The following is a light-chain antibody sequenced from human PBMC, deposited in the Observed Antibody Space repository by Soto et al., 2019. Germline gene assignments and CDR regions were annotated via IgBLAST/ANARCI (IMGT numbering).Light chain of an antibody. CDR2: GAS. CDR1: QSVRSY. CDR3: QQYNNWPFS. Sequence: VITQSPATVSVSTGVRASLSCRASQSVRSYVAWYQQKPGQAPRLLMYGASTRATGVPTRFSGSGSGTVFTLTISSLQSEDFALYFCQQYNNWPFSCGPGTRLEIK. J-gene: IGKJ5*01. V-gene: IGKV3-15*01.